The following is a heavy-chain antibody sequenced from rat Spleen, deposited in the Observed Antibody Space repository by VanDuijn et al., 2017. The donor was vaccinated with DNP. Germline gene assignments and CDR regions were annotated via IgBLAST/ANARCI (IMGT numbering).Heavy chain of an antibody. V-gene: IGHV3-3*01. J-gene: IGHJ4*01. CDR1: GYSITSPYR. Sequence: EVQLQESGPGLVKPSQSLFLTCSVTGYSITSPYRWNWIRKFPGNKLEWMGYINSAGRINYNPSLRSRIPITRDTSKNQFFLQVNSVATEDTATYYCARLRLEWEVRAMDAWGQGTSVTVSS. CDR3: ARLRLEWEVRAMDA. D-gene: IGHD1-1*01. CDR2: INSAGRI.